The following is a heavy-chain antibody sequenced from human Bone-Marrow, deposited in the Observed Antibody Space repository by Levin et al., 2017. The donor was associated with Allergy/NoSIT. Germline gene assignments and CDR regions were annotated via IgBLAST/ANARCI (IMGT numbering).Heavy chain of an antibody. Sequence: GESLKISCKASGYTFTSYGISWVRQAPGQGLEWMGWISAYNGNTNYAQKLQGRVTMTTDTSTSTAYMELRSLRSDDTAVYYCARAEYPGIAVAGNDYWGQGTLVTVSS. D-gene: IGHD6-19*01. CDR1: GYTFTSYG. CDR2: ISAYNGNT. J-gene: IGHJ4*02. CDR3: ARAEYPGIAVAGNDY. V-gene: IGHV1-18*01.